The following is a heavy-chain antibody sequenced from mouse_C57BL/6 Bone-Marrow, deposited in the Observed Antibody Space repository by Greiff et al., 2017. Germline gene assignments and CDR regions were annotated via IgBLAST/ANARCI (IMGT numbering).Heavy chain of an antibody. CDR3: ARSGPLGRSFDY. D-gene: IGHD4-1*01. CDR1: GYTFTSYW. Sequence: VQLQQPGAELVKPGASVKMSCKASGYTFTSYWITWVKQRPGQGLEWIGEIYPTSGRTNYNEKFKSKAILTVDTSSNTAYMRLSSLTSEDSAVFYCARSGPLGRSFDYWGQGTTLSVSS. CDR2: IYPTSGRT. V-gene: IGHV1-55*01. J-gene: IGHJ2*01.